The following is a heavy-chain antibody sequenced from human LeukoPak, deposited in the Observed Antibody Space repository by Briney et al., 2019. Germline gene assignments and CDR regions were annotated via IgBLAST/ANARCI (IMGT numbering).Heavy chain of an antibody. CDR3: ARAGPRFLEWFFFVVY. D-gene: IGHD3-3*01. CDR2: ISAYNGNT. CDR1: GYTFTSYG. V-gene: IGHV1-18*01. J-gene: IGHJ4*02. Sequence: ASVKVSCKASGYTFTSYGISWVRQAPGQGLEWMGWISAYNGNTNYAQKLQGRVTMTTDTSTSTAYMELGSLRSDDTAVYYCARAGPRFLEWFFFVVYWGQGTLVTVSS.